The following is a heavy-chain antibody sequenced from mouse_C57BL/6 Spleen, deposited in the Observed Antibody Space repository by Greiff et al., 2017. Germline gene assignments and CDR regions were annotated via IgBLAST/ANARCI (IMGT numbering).Heavy chain of an antibody. Sequence: VQLQQPGAELVKPGASVKLSCKASGYTFTSYWMHWVKQRPGQGLEWIGMIHPNSGSTNYNEKFKSKATLTVDKSSSTAYMQRSSLTSEDSAVYYCARAEDDDDGYAMDYWGQGTSVTVSS. CDR3: ARAEDDDDGYAMDY. CDR1: GYTFTSYW. CDR2: IHPNSGST. D-gene: IGHD2-4*01. J-gene: IGHJ4*01. V-gene: IGHV1-64*01.